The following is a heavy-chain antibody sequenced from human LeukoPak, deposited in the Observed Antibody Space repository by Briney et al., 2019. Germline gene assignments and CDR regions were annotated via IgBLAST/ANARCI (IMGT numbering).Heavy chain of an antibody. CDR1: GGFISSDTSS. V-gene: IGHV4-30-2*01. CDR2: IFHTGNT. Sequence: SETLSLTCTVSGGFISSDTSSYNWIRQPPGKGLEWIGYIFHTGNTYYSPSLKSRVTIAIDMSKNRFSLKLSSVTAADTAVYYCARGYSDYPYYFDNWGQGTLVTVSS. D-gene: IGHD5-12*01. J-gene: IGHJ4*02. CDR3: ARGYSDYPYYFDN.